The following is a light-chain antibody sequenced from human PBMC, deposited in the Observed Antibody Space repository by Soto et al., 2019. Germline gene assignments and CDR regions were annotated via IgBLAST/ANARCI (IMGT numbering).Light chain of an antibody. CDR2: DAS. V-gene: IGKV1-5*01. CDR3: QQLNSYPIT. Sequence: DIQMTQSPSTLAASVGRRVAITCRASQSISSWLAWYQQKPGKAPKLLIYDASSLESGVPSRFSGSGAGTEFTLTISSLQPDDFATYDCQQLNSYPITFGQGTRLEI. CDR1: QSISSW. J-gene: IGKJ5*01.